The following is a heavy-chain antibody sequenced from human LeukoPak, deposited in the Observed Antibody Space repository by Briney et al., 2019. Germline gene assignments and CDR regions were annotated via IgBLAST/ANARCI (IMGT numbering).Heavy chain of an antibody. CDR1: GYTFTSYY. CDR3: ARVAAAANWFDP. Sequence: ASVKVSCKASGYTFTSYYMHWVRQAPGQGLEWMGIINPSGGSTSYALKFQGRVTMTRDTSTSTVYMELSSLRSEDTAVYYCARVAAAANWFDPWGQGTLVTVSS. V-gene: IGHV1-46*01. J-gene: IGHJ5*02. D-gene: IGHD6-13*01. CDR2: INPSGGST.